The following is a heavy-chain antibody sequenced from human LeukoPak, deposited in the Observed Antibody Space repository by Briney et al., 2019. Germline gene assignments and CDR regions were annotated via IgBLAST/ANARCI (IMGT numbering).Heavy chain of an antibody. CDR3: ASVPQGRYSSSWYYV. CDR2: ISSSSSYI. V-gene: IGHV3-21*01. CDR1: GFTFSSYS. D-gene: IGHD6-13*01. J-gene: IGHJ4*02. Sequence: GGSLRLSCAASGFTFSSYSMNWVRQAPGKGLEWVSSISSSSSYIYYVDSVKGRFTISRDNAKNSLYLQMNSLRAEDTAVYYCASVPQGRYSSSWYYVWGQGTLVTVSS.